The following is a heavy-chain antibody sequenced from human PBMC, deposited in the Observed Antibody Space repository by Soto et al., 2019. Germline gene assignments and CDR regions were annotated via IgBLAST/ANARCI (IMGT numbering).Heavy chain of an antibody. D-gene: IGHD6-13*01. CDR2: LTAYNVNT. J-gene: IGHJ6*02. V-gene: IGHV1-18*01. CDR3: APDPGGSSCLLGWYSYGMDV. CDR1: GYHVTNYG. Sequence: GGSVKVWCKASGYHVTNYGISGVRQAPGQGLEYIGWLTAYNVNTNSAQNIQGRVTMTTDTSTSTAYMELRILRSHDTAVYYCAPDPGGSSCLLGWYSYGMDVWGQGTTVTVSS.